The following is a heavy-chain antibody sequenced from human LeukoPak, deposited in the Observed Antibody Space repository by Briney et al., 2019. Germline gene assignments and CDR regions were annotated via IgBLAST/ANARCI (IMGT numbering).Heavy chain of an antibody. J-gene: IGHJ4*02. Sequence: GGSLRLSCAASGFTFSSYSMNWVRQSPEKGLEWVSSITSGTTYIYYADSVRGRFTLSRDNAKNSLYLQMNSLRAEDTAVYYCARWPYSSSYYFDYWGQGTLVTVSS. CDR2: ITSGTTYI. V-gene: IGHV3-21*01. CDR3: ARWPYSSSYYFDY. D-gene: IGHD6-6*01. CDR1: GFTFSSYS.